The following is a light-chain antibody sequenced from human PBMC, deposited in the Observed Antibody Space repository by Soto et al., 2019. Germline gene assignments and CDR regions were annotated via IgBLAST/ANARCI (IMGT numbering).Light chain of an antibody. CDR1: QSISSY. CDR2: AAS. Sequence: DLQMTQSPSSLSASVVDRVTITCRASQSISSYLNWYQQKPGKAPKLLIYAASSLQSGVPSRFSGSGSGTDFTLTISSLQPEDFATYYCQQSYSTSPFGQGTRLEIK. V-gene: IGKV1-39*01. CDR3: QQSYSTSP. J-gene: IGKJ5*01.